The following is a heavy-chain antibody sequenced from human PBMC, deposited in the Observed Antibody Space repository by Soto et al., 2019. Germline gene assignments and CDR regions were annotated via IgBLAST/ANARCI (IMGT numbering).Heavy chain of an antibody. CDR3: AKAGFSSGWSPSYFDY. V-gene: IGHV3-23*01. CDR1: GFTFSSYA. CDR2: MSGTGGST. Sequence: EVQLLESGGGLVQPGRSLRLSCAASGFTFSSYAMNWVRQAPGKGLEWVSSMSGTGGSTYYADSVKGRFTISRDNSKNTLYLQMNSLRFEATALFYCAKAGFSSGWSPSYFDYWGQGTLVTVSS. D-gene: IGHD6-19*01. J-gene: IGHJ4*02.